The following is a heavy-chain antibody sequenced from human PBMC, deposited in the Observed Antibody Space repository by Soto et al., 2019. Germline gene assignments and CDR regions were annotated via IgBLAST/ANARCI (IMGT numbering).Heavy chain of an antibody. J-gene: IGHJ6*02. Sequence: SETLSLTCAVYGGSFSGYYWSWIRQPPGKGLEWIGEINHSGSTNYNPSLKSRVTISVDTSKNQFSLKLSSVTAADKAVYYCARASSPRYYYGMDVWGQGTTVTVSS. CDR1: GGSFSGYY. CDR3: ARASSPRYYYGMDV. CDR2: INHSGST. V-gene: IGHV4-34*01.